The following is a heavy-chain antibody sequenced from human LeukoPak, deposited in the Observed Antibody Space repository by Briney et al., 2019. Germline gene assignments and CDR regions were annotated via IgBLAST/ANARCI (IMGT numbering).Heavy chain of an antibody. Sequence: ASVKVSCKASGYTFTGYYMHWVRQAPGQGLEWMGCINHDSGGTNYALKFQGRVTMTRDTYISTAYMELSRLRSDDTAVYYCARASVVPAAMNAHNWFDPWGQGTLVTVSS. V-gene: IGHV1-2*02. J-gene: IGHJ5*02. CDR3: ARASVVPAAMNAHNWFDP. CDR2: INHDSGGT. D-gene: IGHD2-2*01. CDR1: GYTFTGYY.